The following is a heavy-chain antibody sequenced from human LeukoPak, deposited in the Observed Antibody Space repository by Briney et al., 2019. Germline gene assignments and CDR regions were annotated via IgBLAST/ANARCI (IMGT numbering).Heavy chain of an antibody. Sequence: TSETLSLTCTVSGGSISSGGYYWSWIRQHPGKGLEWIGYIYYSGSTYYNPSLKSRVTISVDTSKNQFSLKLSSVTAADTAVYYCARGVVATIRGVYYFDYWGQGTLVTVSS. CDR3: ARGVVATIRGVYYFDY. V-gene: IGHV4-31*03. J-gene: IGHJ4*02. D-gene: IGHD5-12*01. CDR2: IYYSGST. CDR1: GGSISSGGYY.